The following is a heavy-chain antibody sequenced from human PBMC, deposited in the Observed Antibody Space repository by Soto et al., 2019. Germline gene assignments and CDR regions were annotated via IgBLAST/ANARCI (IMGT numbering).Heavy chain of an antibody. CDR2: INAGNGNT. V-gene: IGHV1-3*05. Sequence: QVQLVQSGAEEKKPGASVKVSCKASGYTVTSYAMHWVRQAPGQRLEWMGWINAGNGNTKYSQKFQGRVTITRDTSASTAYMELSSPRSEDTAVYYCARSIVVVTALDSWGQGTLVTVSS. D-gene: IGHD2-21*02. CDR3: ARSIVVVTALDS. J-gene: IGHJ4*02. CDR1: GYTVTSYA.